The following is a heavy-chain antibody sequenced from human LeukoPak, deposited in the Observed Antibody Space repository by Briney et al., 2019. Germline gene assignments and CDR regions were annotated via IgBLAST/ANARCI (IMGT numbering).Heavy chain of an antibody. CDR2: LSSGSGTM. CDR3: ARGRLYPDY. J-gene: IGHJ4*02. D-gene: IGHD2-8*01. V-gene: IGHV3-11*01. CDR1: GFTFSDHY. Sequence: GGSLRLSCEASGFTFSDHYMTWIRQAPGKGLEWGSYLSSGSGTMYSADSVKGRFTISRDNAKSSLYLQMNSLRVEDTAVYYCARGRLYPDYWGQGALVTVSS.